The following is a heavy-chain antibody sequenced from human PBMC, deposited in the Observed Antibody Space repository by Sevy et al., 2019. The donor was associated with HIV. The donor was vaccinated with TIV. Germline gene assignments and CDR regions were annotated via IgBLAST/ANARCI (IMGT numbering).Heavy chain of an antibody. Sequence: SETLSLTCTVSGGSITSLYWNWIRQPPGKGMEWITNIYYNGHINYNPSLKSRVTLSLDTSKNQFSLRLGSVTAADTAMYYCAGENAWGRGYSWGQGTLVTVSS. J-gene: IGHJ4*02. CDR1: GGSITSLY. CDR3: AGENAWGRGYS. V-gene: IGHV4-59*08. CDR2: IYYNGHI. D-gene: IGHD1-26*01.